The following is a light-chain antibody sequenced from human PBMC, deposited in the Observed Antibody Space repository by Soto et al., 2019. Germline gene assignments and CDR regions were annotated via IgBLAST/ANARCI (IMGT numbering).Light chain of an antibody. CDR2: DVS. CDR3: CSYTSSSTLV. V-gene: IGLV2-14*01. J-gene: IGLJ2*01. CDR1: SSDVGGYNF. Sequence: QSALTQPASVSGSPGQSITISCTGTSSDVGGYNFVSWYQQHPGKAPKLMIYDVSNRPSGVSNRFSGSKSGNTASLTFSGHQAEEEADYYCCSYTSSSTLVFGGGTQLTVL.